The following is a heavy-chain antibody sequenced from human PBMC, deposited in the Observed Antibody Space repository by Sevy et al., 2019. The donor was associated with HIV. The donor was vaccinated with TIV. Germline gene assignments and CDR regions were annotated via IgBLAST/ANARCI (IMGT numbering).Heavy chain of an antibody. CDR3: AKGRQLVSGRFGTYFDS. CDR1: GFTFSSYA. CDR2: VSGVVIPHTTQTT. J-gene: IGHJ4*02. V-gene: IGHV3-23*01. D-gene: IGHD6-13*01. Sequence: GGSLRLSCAASGFTFSSYAMSWVRQAPGKGLEWVSTVSGVVIPHTTQTTYYADSVKGRFTITRDNSKDSLFLQMNSLRADDTAVYFCAKGRQLVSGRFGTYFDSWGQGILVTVSS.